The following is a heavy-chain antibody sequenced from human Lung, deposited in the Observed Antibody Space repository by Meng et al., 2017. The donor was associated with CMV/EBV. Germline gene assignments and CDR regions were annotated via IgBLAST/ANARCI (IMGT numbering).Heavy chain of an antibody. CDR3: AKVGQGYSSSSDYYYGMDV. D-gene: IGHD6-6*01. V-gene: IGHV3-23*03. J-gene: IGHJ6*02. Sequence: GESLKISCAASGFTFSSYAMSWVRLAPGKGLEWVSVIYSGGSSTYYADSVKGRFTISRDNSKNTLYLQMNSLRAEDTAVYYCAKVGQGYSSSSDYYYGMDVWGQGTTVXVSS. CDR1: GFTFSSYA. CDR2: IYSGGSST.